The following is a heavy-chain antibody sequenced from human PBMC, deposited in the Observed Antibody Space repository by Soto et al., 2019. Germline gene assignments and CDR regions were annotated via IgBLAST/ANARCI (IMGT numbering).Heavy chain of an antibody. D-gene: IGHD6-6*01. V-gene: IGHV4-59*01. J-gene: IGHJ6*02. CDR3: GRIAARAYENYYYYGMDV. CDR2: IYYSGST. CDR1: GGSISSYY. Sequence: SETLSLTCTVSGGSISSYYWSWIRQPPGKGLEWIGYIYYSGSTNYNPSLKSRVTISVDTSKNQFSLKLSSVTAADTAVYYCGRIAARAYENYYYYGMDVWGQGTTVTVSS.